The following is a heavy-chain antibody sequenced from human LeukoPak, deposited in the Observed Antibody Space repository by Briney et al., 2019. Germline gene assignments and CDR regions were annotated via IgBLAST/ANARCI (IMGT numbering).Heavy chain of an antibody. CDR1: GYTFTGYY. J-gene: IGHJ5*02. Sequence: ASVNVSCKASGYTFTGYYMHWVRQAPGQGLEWIGWINPNSGGTNYAQKFQGRVTMTRDTSISTAYMELSRLRSDDTAVYYCARYSRSADWFDPWGQGTLVTVSS. V-gene: IGHV1-2*02. CDR3: ARYSRSADWFDP. D-gene: IGHD6-13*01. CDR2: INPNSGGT.